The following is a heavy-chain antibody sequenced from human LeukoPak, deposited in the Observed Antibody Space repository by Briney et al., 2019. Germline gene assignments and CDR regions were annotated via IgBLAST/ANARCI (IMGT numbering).Heavy chain of an antibody. V-gene: IGHV5-51*01. CDR1: GYSFTSYW. Sequence: GESLKISCKGSGYSFTSYWIGWVRQMPGKGLEWMGIIYPGDSDTRYSPSFQGQVTISADKSISTAYLQWSSLKASDTAMYYCARHVTYYYDSSEYYFDYWGQGTLVTVPS. D-gene: IGHD3-22*01. J-gene: IGHJ4*02. CDR3: ARHVTYYYDSSEYYFDY. CDR2: IYPGDSDT.